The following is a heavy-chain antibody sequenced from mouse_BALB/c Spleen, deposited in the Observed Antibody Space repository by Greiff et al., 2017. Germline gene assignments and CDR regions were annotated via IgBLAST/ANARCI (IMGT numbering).Heavy chain of an antibody. D-gene: IGHD2-4*01. J-gene: IGHJ2*01. V-gene: IGHV2-9*02. CDR3: ARADYDGKVFDY. CDR2: IWAGGST. Sequence: VMLVESGPGLVAPSQSLSITCTVSGFSLTSYGVHWVRQPPGKGLEWLGVIWAGGSTNYNSALMSRLSISKDNSKSQVFLKMNSLQTDDTAMYYCARADYDGKVFDYWGQGTTLTVSS. CDR1: GFSLTSYG.